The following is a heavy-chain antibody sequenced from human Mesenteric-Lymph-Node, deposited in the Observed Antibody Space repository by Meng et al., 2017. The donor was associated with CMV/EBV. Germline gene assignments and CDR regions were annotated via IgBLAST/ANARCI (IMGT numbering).Heavy chain of an antibody. Sequence: GESLKISCAASGFTVSSNYMSWVRQAPGKGLEWVSVIYSGGSTYYADSVKGRFTISRDNSKNTLYLQMNSLRAEDTAVYYCARGGRGYFDWLLPDSYYYYYGMDVWGQGTTVTAP. CDR3: ARGGRGYFDWLLPDSYYYYYGMDV. D-gene: IGHD3-9*01. J-gene: IGHJ6*02. CDR1: GFTVSSNY. V-gene: IGHV3-66*02. CDR2: IYSGGST.